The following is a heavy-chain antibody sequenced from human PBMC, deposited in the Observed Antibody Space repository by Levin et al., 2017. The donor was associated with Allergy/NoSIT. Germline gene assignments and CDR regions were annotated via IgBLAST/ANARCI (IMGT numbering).Heavy chain of an antibody. Sequence: SETLSLTCTVSGGSISSYYWSWIRQPPGKGLEWIGYIYYSGSTNYNPSLKSRVTISVDTSKNQFSLKLSSVTAADTAVYYCARGGIAAAGTFDYWGQGTLVTVSS. CDR2: IYYSGST. J-gene: IGHJ4*02. CDR1: GGSISSYY. CDR3: ARGGIAAAGTFDY. V-gene: IGHV4-59*01. D-gene: IGHD6-13*01.